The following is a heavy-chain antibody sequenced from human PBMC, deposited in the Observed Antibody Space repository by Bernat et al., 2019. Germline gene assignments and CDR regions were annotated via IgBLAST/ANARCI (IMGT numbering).Heavy chain of an antibody. Sequence: QVQLVESGGGVVQPGRSLRLSCAASGFTFSSYGMHWVRQAPGKGLEWVAVIWYDGSNKYYADSVKGRFTISRDNSKNTLYLQMNSLRAEDTAVYYCAKGVLYYDFWSGPYFDSWGQGTLVTVSS. D-gene: IGHD3-3*01. CDR2: IWYDGSNK. V-gene: IGHV3-33*06. J-gene: IGHJ4*02. CDR3: AKGVLYYDFWSGPYFDS. CDR1: GFTFSSYG.